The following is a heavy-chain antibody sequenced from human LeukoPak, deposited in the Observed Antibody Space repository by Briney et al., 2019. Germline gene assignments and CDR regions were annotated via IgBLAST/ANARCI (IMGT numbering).Heavy chain of an antibody. V-gene: IGHV1-2*02. D-gene: IGHD6-19*01. Sequence: ASVKVSCKASGYTFTGYYMHWVRQAPGQGPEWMGWINPNSGGTNYAQKFQGRVTMTRDASISTAYMELSRLRSDDTAVYYCARDQGGRIAVAGTAGDYWGQGTLVTVSS. J-gene: IGHJ4*02. CDR3: ARDQGGRIAVAGTAGDY. CDR2: INPNSGGT. CDR1: GYTFTGYY.